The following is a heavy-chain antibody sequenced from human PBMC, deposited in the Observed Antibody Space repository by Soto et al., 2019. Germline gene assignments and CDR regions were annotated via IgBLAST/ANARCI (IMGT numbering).Heavy chain of an antibody. Sequence: GGSLRLSCAASGFTFSSYAMSWVRQAPGKGLEWVSTISGSGGSTYYADYVKGRFTISRDNSKNTRYLQMNSLRAEDTAVYYCAKEDGSYSYYFDYWGQGTLVTVFS. CDR3: AKEDGSYSYYFDY. V-gene: IGHV3-23*01. J-gene: IGHJ4*02. CDR1: GFTFSSYA. D-gene: IGHD1-26*01. CDR2: ISGSGGST.